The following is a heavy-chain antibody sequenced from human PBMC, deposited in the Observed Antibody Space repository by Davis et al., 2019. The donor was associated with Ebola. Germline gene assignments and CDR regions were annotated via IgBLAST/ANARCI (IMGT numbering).Heavy chain of an antibody. CDR2: ISSSSSTI. CDR3: ARDIGDSSGPQDY. CDR1: TFTFSTYS. Sequence: GESLKISCAASTFTFSTYSMNWVRQAPGKGLEWVSYISSSSSTIYYADSVKGRFTISRDNAKNSLYLQMNSLRAEDTAVYYCARDIGDSSGPQDYWGQGTLVTVSS. D-gene: IGHD6-19*01. J-gene: IGHJ4*02. V-gene: IGHV3-48*01.